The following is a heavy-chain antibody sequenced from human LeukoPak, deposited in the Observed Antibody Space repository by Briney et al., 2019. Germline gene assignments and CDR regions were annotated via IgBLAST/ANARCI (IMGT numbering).Heavy chain of an antibody. Sequence: GGSLRLSCRGSGFTFGDYAVTWVRQAPGKGLQWVGFIRSEEYDGTPDYATSVKGRFTISRENSESIAYLQMNSLRTEDTAVYYCTRALSGWTGYSDFWGQGTLVTVSS. CDR1: GFTFGDYA. V-gene: IGHV3-49*04. CDR2: IRSEEYDGTP. J-gene: IGHJ4*02. D-gene: IGHD6-19*01. CDR3: TRALSGWTGYSDF.